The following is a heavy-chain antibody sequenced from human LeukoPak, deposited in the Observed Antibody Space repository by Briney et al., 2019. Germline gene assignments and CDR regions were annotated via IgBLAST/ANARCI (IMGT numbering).Heavy chain of an antibody. D-gene: IGHD3-10*01. Sequence: PGGSLRLSCAASGFTFSSYWMSWVRQAPGKGLEWVANIKQDGSEKYYVDSVKGRFTISRDNAKNSLCLQMNSLRAEDTAVYYCARDHYYGSGSYNHWGQGTLVTVSS. J-gene: IGHJ5*02. V-gene: IGHV3-7*01. CDR2: IKQDGSEK. CDR3: ARDHYYGSGSYNH. CDR1: GFTFSSYW.